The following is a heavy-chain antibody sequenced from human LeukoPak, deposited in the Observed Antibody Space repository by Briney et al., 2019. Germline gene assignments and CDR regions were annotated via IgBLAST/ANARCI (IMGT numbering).Heavy chain of an antibody. J-gene: IGHJ6*03. CDR2: IRYDGSNK. V-gene: IGHV3-30*02. Sequence: TGGSLRLSCAASGFTFSSYGMHWVRQAPGKGLEWVAFIRYDGSNKYYADSVKGRFTISRDNSKNTLYLQMNGLRAEDTAVYYCAKDTGSYSDYYYYMDVWGKGTTVTISS. CDR1: GFTFSSYG. CDR3: AKDTGSYSDYYYYMDV. D-gene: IGHD1-26*01.